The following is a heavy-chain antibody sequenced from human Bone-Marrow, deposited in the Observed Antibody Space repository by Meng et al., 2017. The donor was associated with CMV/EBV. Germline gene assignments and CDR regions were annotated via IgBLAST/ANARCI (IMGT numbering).Heavy chain of an antibody. CDR2: IYYSGST. CDR1: GGSISSYY. Sequence: SEPLSLTCTVSGGSISSYYWSWIRQPPGKGLEWIGYIYYSGSTNYNPSLKSRITISVDTSRNQFSLKLSSVTAADTDVYYCARDFPGRAGTTPFALGLDPWGQGTLVTVSS. CDR3: ARDFPGRAGTTPFALGLDP. J-gene: IGHJ5*02. V-gene: IGHV4-59*01. D-gene: IGHD1-1*01.